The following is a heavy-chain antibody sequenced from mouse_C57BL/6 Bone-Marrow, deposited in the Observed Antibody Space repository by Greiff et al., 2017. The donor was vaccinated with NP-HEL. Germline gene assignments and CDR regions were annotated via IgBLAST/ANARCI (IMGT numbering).Heavy chain of an antibody. J-gene: IGHJ1*03. CDR1: GYAFSSSW. D-gene: IGHD2-4*01. Sequence: VQLQQSGPELVKPGASVKISCKASGYAFSSSWMNWVKQRPGKGLEWIGRIYPGDGDTNYNGKFKGKATLTADKSSSPAYMQLSSLTCEDSAVDFCARPYDYDEYFDVWGTGTTVTVSS. V-gene: IGHV1-82*01. CDR2: IYPGDGDT. CDR3: ARPYDYDEYFDV.